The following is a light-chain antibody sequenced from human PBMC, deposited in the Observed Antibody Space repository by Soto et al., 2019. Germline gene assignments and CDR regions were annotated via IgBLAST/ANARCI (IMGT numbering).Light chain of an antibody. Sequence: QSALTQPPSASGSPGQSVTISCTGTSRDVGGYNDVSWYQQHPGKAPKLMIYEVSKRPSGVPDRFSGSKSGNTASLTVSGLQAEDEAAYYCSSYAGSNNLGVFGGGTKLTVL. CDR3: SSYAGSNNLGV. CDR2: EVS. V-gene: IGLV2-8*01. J-gene: IGLJ2*01. CDR1: SRDVGGYND.